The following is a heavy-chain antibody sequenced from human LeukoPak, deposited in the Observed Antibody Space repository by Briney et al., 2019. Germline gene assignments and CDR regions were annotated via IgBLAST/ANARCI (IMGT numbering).Heavy chain of an antibody. D-gene: IGHD1-7*01. CDR3: ARPTSWVNYFDP. V-gene: IGHV4-34*01. CDR1: GGSFSGHY. CDR2: INHSGGT. J-gene: IGHJ5*02. Sequence: PSETLSLTCAVFGGSFSGHYWTWIRQPPGKGLEWIGEINHSGGTNYYPSLKSRVTISVDTSKNQFSLKLSSLTAADTAVYYCARPTSWVNYFDPWGQGTLVTVSS.